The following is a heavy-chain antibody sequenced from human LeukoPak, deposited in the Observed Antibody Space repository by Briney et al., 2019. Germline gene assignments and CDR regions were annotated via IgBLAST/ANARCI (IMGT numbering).Heavy chain of an antibody. CDR3: ARDSGVRGVSPAFDY. CDR2: IYSGGST. CDR1: GFTVSSNY. Sequence: TGGSLRLSCAASGFTVSSNYMSCVRQAPGKGLEWVSVIYSGGSTYYADSVKGRFTISRDNSKNTLYLQMNSLRAEDTAVYYCARDSGVRGVSPAFDYWGQGTLVTVSS. J-gene: IGHJ4*02. D-gene: IGHD3-10*01. V-gene: IGHV3-53*01.